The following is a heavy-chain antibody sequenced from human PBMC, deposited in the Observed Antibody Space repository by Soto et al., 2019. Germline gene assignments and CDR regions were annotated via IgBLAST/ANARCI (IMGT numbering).Heavy chain of an antibody. CDR1: GGSISSGCYY. V-gene: IGHV4-39*07. CDR2: INHSGST. J-gene: IGHJ6*02. CDR3: SVTAAAPYYGMDV. D-gene: IGHD6-13*01. Sequence: SETLSLTCTVSGGSISSGCYYWSWIRQPPGKGLEWVGEINHSGSTNYNPSLKSRVTISVDTSKNQFSLKLSSVTAADTAVYYCSVTAAAPYYGMDVWGQGTTVTVSS.